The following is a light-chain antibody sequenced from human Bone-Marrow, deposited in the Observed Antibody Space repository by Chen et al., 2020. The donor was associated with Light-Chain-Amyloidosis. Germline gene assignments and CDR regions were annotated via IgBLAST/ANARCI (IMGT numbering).Light chain of an antibody. CDR2: DAS. CDR3: QQYGSSPWT. V-gene: IGKV3D-20*01. CDR1: QSVSSSY. J-gene: IGKJ1*01. Sequence: EIVFTQSPATLSLSPGERAILSCGASQSVSSSYLAWYQQKPGLAPRLLIYDASSRATGIPDRFSSSGSGTDFTLTISRLEPEDFAVYYCQQYGSSPWTFGQGTKVEIK.